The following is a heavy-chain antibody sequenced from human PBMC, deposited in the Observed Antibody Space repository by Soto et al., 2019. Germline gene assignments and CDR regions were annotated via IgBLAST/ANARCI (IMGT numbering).Heavy chain of an antibody. CDR1: GYTFTSYG. J-gene: IGHJ6*03. V-gene: IGHV1-18*01. Sequence: ASVKVSCKASGYTFTSYGIGWVRQAPGQGLEWMGWISAYNGNTNYAQKLQGRVTMTTDTSTSTAYMELRSLRSDDTAVYYCARAPDIVVVPAAVYYYYYYYMDVWGKGTTVTVSS. D-gene: IGHD2-2*01. CDR3: ARAPDIVVVPAAVYYYYYYYMDV. CDR2: ISAYNGNT.